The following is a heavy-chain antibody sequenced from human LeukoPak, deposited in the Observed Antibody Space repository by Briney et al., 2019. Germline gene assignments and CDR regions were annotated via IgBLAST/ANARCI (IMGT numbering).Heavy chain of an antibody. V-gene: IGHV3-15*01. CDR1: GFTFSNAW. Sequence: GGSLRLSCAASGFTFSNAWMSWVRQALGKGLEWVGRIKSKTDGGTTDYAAPVKGRFTISRDDSKNTLYLQMNSLKTEDTAAYYCTTDKYYDILTGYFGWGQGTLVTVSS. CDR2: IKSKTDGGTT. J-gene: IGHJ4*02. D-gene: IGHD3-9*01. CDR3: TTDKYYDILTGYFG.